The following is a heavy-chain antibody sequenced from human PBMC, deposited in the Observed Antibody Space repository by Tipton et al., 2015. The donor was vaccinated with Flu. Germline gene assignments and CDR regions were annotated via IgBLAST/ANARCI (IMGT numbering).Heavy chain of an antibody. J-gene: IGHJ6*03. CDR2: IYYSGST. D-gene: IGHD6-25*01. CDR3: AREGWQRADYYYYMDV. V-gene: IGHV4-59*01. Sequence: TLSLTCAVYGGSFSGYYWSWIRQPPGKGLEWIGYIYYSGSTNYNPSLKSRVTISVDTSKNQFSLKLSSVTAADTAVYYCAREGWQRADYYYYMDVWGKGTTVTVSS. CDR1: GGSFSGYY.